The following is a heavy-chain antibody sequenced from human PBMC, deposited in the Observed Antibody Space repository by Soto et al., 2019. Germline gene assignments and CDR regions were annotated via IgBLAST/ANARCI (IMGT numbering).Heavy chain of an antibody. CDR2: MYYSGAT. V-gene: IGHV4-39*01. CDR1: GGSISSNSYY. D-gene: IGHD3-16*01. Sequence: QLQLQESGPGLVKPSETLSLACTVSGGSISSNSYYWDWIRQPPGKGLEWIGSMYYSGATYHNPSLQSRVTISVDTFKHQFSLHLSSVTAADTAVYYCARHAAYDSVWGKSDGSDYWGQGTLVTVSS. J-gene: IGHJ4*02. CDR3: ARHAAYDSVWGKSDGSDY.